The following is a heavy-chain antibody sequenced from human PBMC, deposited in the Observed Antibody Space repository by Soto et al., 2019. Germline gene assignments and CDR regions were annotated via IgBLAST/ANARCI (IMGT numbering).Heavy chain of an antibody. CDR1: GYSFTGYY. V-gene: IGHV1-2*02. Sequence: ASVKVSCKASGYSFTGYYIHWLRQAPGQGLEWMGWIYPNSGDTKSAQKFQGRLTLTRDTSITTAYMELSSLRSDDTAIYYCASLQTSGWYGVHWGQEPWSPSPQ. CDR3: ASLQTSGWYGVH. D-gene: IGHD6-19*01. J-gene: IGHJ4*01. CDR2: IYPNSGDT.